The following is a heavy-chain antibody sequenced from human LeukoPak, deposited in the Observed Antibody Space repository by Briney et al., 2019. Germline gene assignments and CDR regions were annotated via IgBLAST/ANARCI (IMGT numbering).Heavy chain of an antibody. CDR3: ARFCGGDCYTLFDY. CDR1: GYTFTSYG. D-gene: IGHD2-21*02. Sequence: GASVKVSCKASGYTFTSYGISWVRQAPGQGLEWMGWISAYNGNTNYAQKLHGRVTMTTDTSTSTAYMELRSLRSDDTAVYYCARFCGGDCYTLFDYWGQGTLVTVSS. CDR2: ISAYNGNT. V-gene: IGHV1-18*01. J-gene: IGHJ4*02.